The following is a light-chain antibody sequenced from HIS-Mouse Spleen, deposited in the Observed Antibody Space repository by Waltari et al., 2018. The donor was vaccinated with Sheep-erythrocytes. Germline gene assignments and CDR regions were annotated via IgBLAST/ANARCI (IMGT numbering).Light chain of an antibody. CDR1: QDISNY. J-gene: IGKJ4*01. CDR3: QQSYSTPPLT. CDR2: DAS. Sequence: DIQMTQSPSSLSASVGDRVTITCQASQDISNYLNWYQQKPGKAPKLLIYDASNLETGVPSRFSGSGSGTDFTFTISSLQPEDIATYYCQQSYSTPPLTFGGGTK. V-gene: IGKV1-33*01.